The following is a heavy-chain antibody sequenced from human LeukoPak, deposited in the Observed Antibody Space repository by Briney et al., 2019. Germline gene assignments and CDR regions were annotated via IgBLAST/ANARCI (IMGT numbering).Heavy chain of an antibody. J-gene: IGHJ4*02. CDR3: ARGKDIVVVPAAIPFDY. Sequence: SETLSLTCTVSGGSISSGGYYWSWIRQHPGKGLEWIGYIYYSGSTYYNPSLQSRVTISVDTSKNQFSLKLSSVTAADTAVYYCARGKDIVVVPAAIPFDYWGQGTLVTVSS. CDR1: GGSISSGGYY. D-gene: IGHD2-2*02. CDR2: IYYSGST. V-gene: IGHV4-30-4*08.